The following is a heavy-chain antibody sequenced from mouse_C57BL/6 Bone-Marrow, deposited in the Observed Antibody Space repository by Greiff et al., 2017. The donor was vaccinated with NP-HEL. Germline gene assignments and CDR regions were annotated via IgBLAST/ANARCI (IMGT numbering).Heavy chain of an antibody. CDR1: GYTFTDYY. CDR2: INPYNGGT. D-gene: IGHD1-1*01. J-gene: IGHJ4*01. CDR3: ARGTTVVDPYAMDY. V-gene: IGHV1-19*01. Sequence: DVKLVESGPVLVKPGASVKMSCKASGYTFTDYYMNWVKQSHGKSLEWIGVINPYNGGTSYNQKFKGKATLTVDKSSSTAYMELNSLTSEDSAVYYCARGTTVVDPYAMDYWGQGTSVTVSS.